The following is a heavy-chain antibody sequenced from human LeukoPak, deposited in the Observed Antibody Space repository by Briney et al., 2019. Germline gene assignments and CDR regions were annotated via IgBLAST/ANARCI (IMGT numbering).Heavy chain of an antibody. D-gene: IGHD4-17*01. CDR3: ARHDYGDYGAY. Sequence: ASVKVSCKASGYPFTTYPISWVRQAPGQRLEWMGWISTYKGNTNYAQKFQGRVTMTTDASTSTTYMELRSLRSDDTAMYYCARHDYGDYGAYWGQGTLVTVSS. CDR2: ISTYKGNT. CDR1: GYPFTTYP. J-gene: IGHJ4*02. V-gene: IGHV1-18*01.